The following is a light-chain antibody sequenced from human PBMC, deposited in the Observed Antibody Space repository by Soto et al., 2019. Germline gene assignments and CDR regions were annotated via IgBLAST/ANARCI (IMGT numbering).Light chain of an antibody. Sequence: HSVLTQPASVSGSPGQSITISCTGTSSDIGSYDLVSWYQQHPARAPKLIIYEGSKRPSGVSMRFSGSKSGYTASLTISGLQAEDEADYFCCSYAGSVTYVVFGGGTKVTVL. J-gene: IGLJ2*01. V-gene: IGLV2-23*01. CDR1: SSDIGSYDL. CDR3: CSYAGSVTYVV. CDR2: EGS.